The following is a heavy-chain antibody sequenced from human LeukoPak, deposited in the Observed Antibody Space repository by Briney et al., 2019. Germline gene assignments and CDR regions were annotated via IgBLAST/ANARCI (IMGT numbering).Heavy chain of an antibody. Sequence: GGSLKLSCAASGFTFSTNAMSWVRQAPGKGLEWVSGIGNSVSNTYYADSVKGRFTISKDNSKNTLYLQMNSLRAEDTAVYYCAKDLHYWGCNYWGQGTLVTVSS. CDR1: GFTFSTNA. CDR2: IGNSVSNT. CDR3: AKDLHYWGCNY. D-gene: IGHD7-27*01. V-gene: IGHV3-23*01. J-gene: IGHJ4*02.